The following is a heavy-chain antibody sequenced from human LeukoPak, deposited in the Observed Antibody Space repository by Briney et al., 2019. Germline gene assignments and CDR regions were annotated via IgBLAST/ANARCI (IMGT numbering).Heavy chain of an antibody. Sequence: PGGSLRLSCAASGFTFSSYWMHWVRQTPGKGLVWVSRINGAGSSISYADSVKGRVTISRDNAKNTLYLQMNNLRAEDTAVYYCARGGDYKIDYWGQGTLVTVSS. CDR3: ARGGDYKIDY. CDR2: INGAGSSI. CDR1: GFTFSSYW. D-gene: IGHD4-17*01. V-gene: IGHV3-74*01. J-gene: IGHJ4*02.